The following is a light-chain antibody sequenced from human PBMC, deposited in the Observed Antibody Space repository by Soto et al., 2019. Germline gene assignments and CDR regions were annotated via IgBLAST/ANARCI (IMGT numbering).Light chain of an antibody. V-gene: IGKV3-15*01. CDR3: QQYNNWPPIT. CDR1: QSVTSN. J-gene: IGKJ5*01. Sequence: EIVMTQSPATLSVSPGERVTLHCRASQSVTSNLAWYQHKPGQSPRLLIYRASARATGVPDRFSGSGSGTEFTLTISSLQSEDFAVYYCQQYNNWPPITFGQVTRLEIK. CDR2: RAS.